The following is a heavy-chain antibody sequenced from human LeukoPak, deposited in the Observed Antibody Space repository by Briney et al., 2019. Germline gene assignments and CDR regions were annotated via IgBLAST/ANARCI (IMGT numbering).Heavy chain of an antibody. CDR3: ARHPYYDFWSGYRNFDY. Sequence: SETLSLTCAVSGDSITSGTSYWGWIRQPPGKGLEWVGSISFAMYTYYNPSLTSRVTISVDTSKNQFSLKLSSVTAADTAVYYCARHPYYDFWSGYRNFDYWGQGTLVTVSS. J-gene: IGHJ4*02. V-gene: IGHV4-39*01. CDR2: ISFAMYT. CDR1: GDSITSGTSY. D-gene: IGHD3-3*01.